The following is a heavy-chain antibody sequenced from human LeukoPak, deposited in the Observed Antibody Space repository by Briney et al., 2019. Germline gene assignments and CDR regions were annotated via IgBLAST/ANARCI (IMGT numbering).Heavy chain of an antibody. CDR2: ITGRSDKT. Sequence: PGGSLRLSCAASGFNFNKYDMTWARQAPGKGLEWVSTITGRSDKTYYTDSVKGRFVTSRDNSKDTLYLQMNSLRAEDTAVYYCAKTTAGYSSGRYPGWPIDYWGQGTLVTVSS. CDR3: AKTTAGYSSGRYPGWPIDY. J-gene: IGHJ4*02. CDR1: GFNFNKYD. D-gene: IGHD6-19*01. V-gene: IGHV3-23*01.